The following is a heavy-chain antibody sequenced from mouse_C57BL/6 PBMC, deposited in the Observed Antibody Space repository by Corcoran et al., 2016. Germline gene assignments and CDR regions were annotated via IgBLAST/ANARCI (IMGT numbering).Heavy chain of an antibody. CDR3: ARWGDGGFAY. CDR1: GYTFTDYY. D-gene: IGHD3-3*01. Sequence: EVQLQQSGPELVKPGASVKISCKASGYTFTDYYMNWVKQSHGKSLEWIGDINPNNGGTSYNQKFKGKATLTVDKSSGTAYMELRSLTSEDSAVYDCARWGDGGFAYWGQGTLVTVSA. V-gene: IGHV1-26*01. CDR2: INPNNGGT. J-gene: IGHJ3*01.